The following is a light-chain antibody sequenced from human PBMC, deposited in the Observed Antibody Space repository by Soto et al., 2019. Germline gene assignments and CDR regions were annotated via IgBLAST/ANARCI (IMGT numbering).Light chain of an antibody. CDR1: QSVSSY. V-gene: IGKV3-11*01. J-gene: IGKJ4*01. CDR3: QQRNIWPLT. CDR2: DAS. Sequence: EIVLTQSPATLSLSPGERATLSCRASQSVSSYLAWYRQKPGQAPRLLIYDASKRPTDIPARFSGSGSGTDFTLTISSLEPEDFAFYYCQQRNIWPLTFGGGTKLEIK.